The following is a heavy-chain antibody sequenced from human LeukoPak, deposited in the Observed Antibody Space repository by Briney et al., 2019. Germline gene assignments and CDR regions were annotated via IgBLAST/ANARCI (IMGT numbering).Heavy chain of an antibody. J-gene: IGHJ1*01. CDR3: VWSSGGYRGYFQH. CDR1: GGSISSINW. CDR2: TYSSGST. D-gene: IGHD6-19*01. Sequence: SVTLSLTCAVSGGSISSINWGSWARQPPGKGLEWIGATYSSGSTTHNPSLKSRVTVSIDKSKSQFSLKVNSVTAADTAVYYCVWSSGGYRGYFQHWGQGTLVTVSS. V-gene: IGHV4-4*02.